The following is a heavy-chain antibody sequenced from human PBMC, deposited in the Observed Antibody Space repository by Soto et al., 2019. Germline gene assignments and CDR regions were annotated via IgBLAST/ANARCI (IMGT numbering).Heavy chain of an antibody. CDR2: MYHSGSM. Sequence: SETLSLTCAVSGYSISSGYYWGWLRQPPGKGLEWIGHMYHSGSMYYNPSLQSRVTISIDTSKNEFSLKLTSVTAADTAVYYCGRQKGGGIYGDYVADWGQGTLVTVSS. J-gene: IGHJ4*02. CDR3: GRQKGGGIYGDYVAD. V-gene: IGHV4-38-2*01. D-gene: IGHD4-17*01. CDR1: GYSISSGYY.